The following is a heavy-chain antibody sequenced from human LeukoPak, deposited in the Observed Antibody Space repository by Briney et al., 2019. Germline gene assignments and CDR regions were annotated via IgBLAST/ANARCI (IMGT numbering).Heavy chain of an antibody. CDR2: VCGCGSSV. CDR1: GFTLSSHA. J-gene: IGHJ5*02. CDR3: VRPPPGYSSSWFYFHP. Sequence: GGSLRLSCAPSGFTLSSHAMRWVPQAPGKGLEWVSGVCGCGSSVFYAVSGKGRFTISRDCSKNTLYLKMNSLRVEDTAMYYCVRPPPGYSSSWFYFHPWGQGTLVTVSS. D-gene: IGHD6-13*01. V-gene: IGHV3-23*01.